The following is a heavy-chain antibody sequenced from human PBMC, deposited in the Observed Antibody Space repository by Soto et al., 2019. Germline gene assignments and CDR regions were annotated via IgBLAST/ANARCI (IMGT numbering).Heavy chain of an antibody. D-gene: IGHD6-6*01. Sequence: GGALRLSCAASGFTFSSYWMSWVRQAPGHGLEWVTIIKQLVSEKHYMDSVTGRFAFARANCKIFMYLQMNSLRAEEAAAYYCARMGTGSSDRYNCFDPWGQGTPVTVSS. CDR2: IKQLVSEK. CDR1: GFTFSSYW. V-gene: IGHV3-7*04. CDR3: ARMGTGSSDRYNCFDP. J-gene: IGHJ5*02.